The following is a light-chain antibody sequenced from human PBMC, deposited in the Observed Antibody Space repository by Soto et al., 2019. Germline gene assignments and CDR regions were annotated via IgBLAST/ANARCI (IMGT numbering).Light chain of an antibody. Sequence: DIPMTPSPSSLSESVGDRGTITCRASQGISNYLAWYQQKPGKVPKLLIYAASTLQSGVPSRFSGSGSGTDFTLTISSLQPEDFATYYCQKYNSAPWTFGQGTKVEIK. CDR3: QKYNSAPWT. CDR2: AAS. CDR1: QGISNY. V-gene: IGKV1-27*01. J-gene: IGKJ1*01.